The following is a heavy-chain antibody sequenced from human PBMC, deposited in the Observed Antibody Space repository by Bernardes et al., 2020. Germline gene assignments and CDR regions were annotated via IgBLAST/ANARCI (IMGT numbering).Heavy chain of an antibody. Sequence: GGSLRLSCAASGFTFSSYSMNWVRQAPGKGLEWVSSISTSSSYIYYADSVKGRFTISRDNAKNSLYLQMNSLRGEDTAVYYCARARCSDTTCYVEDAFDIWGQGTVVTVSS. CDR3: ARARCSDTTCYVEDAFDI. J-gene: IGHJ3*02. D-gene: IGHD2-2*01. V-gene: IGHV3-21*06. CDR2: ISTSSSYI. CDR1: GFTFSSYS.